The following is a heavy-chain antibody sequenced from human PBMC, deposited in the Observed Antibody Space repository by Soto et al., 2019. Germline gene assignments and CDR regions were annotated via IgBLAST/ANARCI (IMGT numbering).Heavy chain of an antibody. J-gene: IGHJ4*02. D-gene: IGHD6-19*01. Sequence: QVQLVQSGAEVKKPGASMRVSCKASGYTFSGHYMHWIRQAPGQGPEWLGWINANSGDTDRAPKFQDRLTMTRDTSISTAYMELSRLRSDDTAVYYCARGGALDGTSPPFNHWGQGTLVTVSS. V-gene: IGHV1-2*02. CDR1: GYTFSGHY. CDR2: INANSGDT. CDR3: ARGGALDGTSPPFNH.